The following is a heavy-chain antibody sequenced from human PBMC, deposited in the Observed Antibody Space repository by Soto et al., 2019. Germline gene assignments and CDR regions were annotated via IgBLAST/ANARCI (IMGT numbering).Heavy chain of an antibody. Sequence: QVQLVQSGAEVKKPGASVKVSCKASGYTFTSYGISWVRQAPGQGLEWMGWISAYNGNTNYAQKLQGRVTITTDTSTSTAYMELRSLRSDDTAVYYCARLATIIVRGVIDYYGMDVWGQGTTVTVSS. CDR2: ISAYNGNT. D-gene: IGHD3-10*01. CDR1: GYTFTSYG. V-gene: IGHV1-18*01. CDR3: ARLATIIVRGVIDYYGMDV. J-gene: IGHJ6*02.